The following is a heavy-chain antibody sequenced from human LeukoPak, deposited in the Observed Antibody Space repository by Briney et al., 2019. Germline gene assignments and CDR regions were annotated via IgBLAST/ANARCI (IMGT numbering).Heavy chain of an antibody. CDR3: AKVQFNWGPIDY. CDR2: IDGSGDET. Sequence: PGGSLRLSCAASGFTFSNFAIRWVRQVPGKGLEWVSSIDGSGDETHYPDSVRGRFTVSRDNSKNTLYLQMNSLRVEDTAAYFCAKVQFNWGPIDYWGQGTPVIVSS. V-gene: IGHV3-23*01. CDR1: GFTFSNFA. J-gene: IGHJ4*02. D-gene: IGHD7-27*01.